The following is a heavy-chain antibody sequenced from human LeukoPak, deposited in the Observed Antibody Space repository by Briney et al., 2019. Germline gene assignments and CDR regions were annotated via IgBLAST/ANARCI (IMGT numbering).Heavy chain of an antibody. J-gene: IGHJ6*02. D-gene: IGHD3-9*01. CDR1: GFIFSTYT. CDR3: ARDDILTGYYALDV. CDR2: LSSSSGYT. Sequence: GGSLRLSCAVSGFIFSTYTMNWVRQAPGKGLEWVSSLSSSSGYTYYADSVKGRFTISRDNAKNSLYLQMNSLRAEDTAVYYCARDDILTGYYALDVWGQGTTVTVSS. V-gene: IGHV3-21*01.